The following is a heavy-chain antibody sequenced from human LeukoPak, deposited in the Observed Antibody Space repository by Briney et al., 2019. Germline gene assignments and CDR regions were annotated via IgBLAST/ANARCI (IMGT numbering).Heavy chain of an antibody. V-gene: IGHV2-5*02. CDR1: GFSLSTSGVG. J-gene: IGHJ4*02. Sequence: SGPTLVKPTQTLTLTCTFSGFSLSTSGVGVGWIRQPPGKALEWLALIYWDDNKRYSPSLKSRLTITKDTSKNQEVLTMTNMDPVDTATYYCAQVFYDYIWGIYRYFDYWGQGTLVTVSS. CDR2: IYWDDNK. D-gene: IGHD3-16*02. CDR3: AQVFYDYIWGIYRYFDY.